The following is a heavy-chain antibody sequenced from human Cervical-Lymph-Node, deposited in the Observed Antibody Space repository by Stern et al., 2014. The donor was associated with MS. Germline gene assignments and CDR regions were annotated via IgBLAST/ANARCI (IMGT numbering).Heavy chain of an antibody. J-gene: IGHJ4*02. V-gene: IGHV3-23*04. CDR1: EFTFSSYA. D-gene: IGHD2-2*01. CDR2: ISGSGGKT. CDR3: TKPPGDCTSAICYRPAFDS. Sequence: EVQLVESGGGLVQPGGSLRLSCAASEFTFSSYAMNWVRQAPGKGLEWVSGISGSGGKTYYRDSVKGRFTISRDNSKNTLYLQLNSLRAEDTARYWCTKPPGDCTSAICYRPAFDSWGQGTLVTVSS.